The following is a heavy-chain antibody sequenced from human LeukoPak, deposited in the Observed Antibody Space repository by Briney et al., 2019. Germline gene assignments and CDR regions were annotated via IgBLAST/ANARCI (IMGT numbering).Heavy chain of an antibody. D-gene: IGHD4-23*01. Sequence: GGSLRLSCAASGFTFSDFYMTWIRQAPGKGLEWVSYSSNGGSTIYYADSVKGRFTISRDNAKNSLYLQMNSLRAEDTAVYYCARVTVVTPRGGASFDYWGQGTLVTVSS. CDR3: ARVTVVTPRGGASFDY. V-gene: IGHV3-11*04. J-gene: IGHJ4*02. CDR2: SSNGGSTI. CDR1: GFTFSDFY.